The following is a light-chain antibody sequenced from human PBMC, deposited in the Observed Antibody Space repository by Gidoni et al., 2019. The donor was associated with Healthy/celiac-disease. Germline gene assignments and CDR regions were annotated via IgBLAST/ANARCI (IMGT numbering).Light chain of an antibody. V-gene: IGLV4-69*01. CDR2: LNSDGSH. J-gene: IGLJ2*01. Sequence: QLVLTQSPSASASLGASVKLTCTLSSGHSSYAIAWHQQQPEKGPRYLMKLNSDGSHSKGDGIPDRFSGSSSGAERYLTISSRQSEDDADYYCQTWGTGIYVVFGGGTKLTVL. CDR1: SGHSSYA. CDR3: QTWGTGIYVV.